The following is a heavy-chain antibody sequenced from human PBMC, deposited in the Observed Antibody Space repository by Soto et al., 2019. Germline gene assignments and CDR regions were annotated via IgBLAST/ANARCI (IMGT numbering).Heavy chain of an antibody. J-gene: IGHJ6*03. CDR1: GYTFTSYD. Sequence: ASVKVSCKASGYTFTSYDINWVRQATGQGLEWMGWMNPNSGNTGYAQKFQGRVTMNRNTPISTAYMELGSLRSEDKAVYYCARGSVYYYGSGSYYNIYYYYYYMDVWGKGTTVTVSS. CDR2: MNPNSGNT. D-gene: IGHD3-10*01. CDR3: ARGSVYYYGSGSYYNIYYYYYYMDV. V-gene: IGHV1-8*01.